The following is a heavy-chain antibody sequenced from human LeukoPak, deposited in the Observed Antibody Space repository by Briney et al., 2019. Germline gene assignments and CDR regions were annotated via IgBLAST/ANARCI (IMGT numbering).Heavy chain of an antibody. CDR3: ARTTIVVVPAVDFDN. D-gene: IGHD2-2*01. J-gene: IGHJ4*02. CDR1: GGSSSGYY. V-gene: IGHV4-34*01. Sequence: SETLPLTCAVYGGSSSGYYCSWIRQPPGKWLEWVGAINHSGSTNYNPSLKSRVTISVDTSKNQFSLKLSSVTAADTAVYYCARTTIVVVPAVDFDNWGQGTLVTVSS. CDR2: INHSGST.